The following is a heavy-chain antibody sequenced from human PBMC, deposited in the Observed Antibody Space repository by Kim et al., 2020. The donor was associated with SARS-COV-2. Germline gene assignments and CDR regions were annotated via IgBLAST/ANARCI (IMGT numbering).Heavy chain of an antibody. D-gene: IGHD6-19*01. CDR1: GFTFSSYA. J-gene: IGHJ6*02. Sequence: GGSLRLSCAASGFTFSSYAMSWVRQAPGKGLEWVSAISGSGGSTYYADSVKGRFTISRDNSKNTLYLQMNSLRAEDTAVYYCAKDRLEVAGAYYYYYGMDVWGQGTTVTVSS. V-gene: IGHV3-23*01. CDR2: ISGSGGST. CDR3: AKDRLEVAGAYYYYYGMDV.